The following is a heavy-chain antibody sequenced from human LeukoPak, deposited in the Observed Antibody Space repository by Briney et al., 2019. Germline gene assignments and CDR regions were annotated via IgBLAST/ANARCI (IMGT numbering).Heavy chain of an antibody. CDR2: IYSGGST. Sequence: GGSLRLSCAASGFTVSSNYMSWVRQAPGKGLEWVSVIYSGGSTYYADSVKGRFTISRDNSKNTLYLQMNSLRAEDTAVYYCSSGSYWDYLDYWGQGTLVTVSS. CDR1: GFTVSSNY. CDR3: SSGSYWDYLDY. V-gene: IGHV3-53*01. J-gene: IGHJ4*02. D-gene: IGHD1-26*01.